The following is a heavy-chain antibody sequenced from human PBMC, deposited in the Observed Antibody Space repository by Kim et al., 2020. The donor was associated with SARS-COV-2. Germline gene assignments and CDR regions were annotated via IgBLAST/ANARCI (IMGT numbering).Heavy chain of an antibody. V-gene: IGHV3-7*01. J-gene: IGHJ4*02. CDR3: ARTHYGDYV. D-gene: IGHD4-17*01. CDR1: GFTFSTYW. Sequence: GGSLRLSCAASGFTFSTYWMTWVRQAPGKGLEGVANINQGGTEKYYVDSVKGRFTISRDNAKNSLFLDVNSLRVEDTAVYYCARTHYGDYVWGQGTLVTV. CDR2: INQGGTEK.